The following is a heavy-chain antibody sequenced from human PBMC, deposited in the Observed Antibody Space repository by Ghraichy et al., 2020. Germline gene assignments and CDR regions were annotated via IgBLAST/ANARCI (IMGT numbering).Heavy chain of an antibody. J-gene: IGHJ6*03. V-gene: IGHV3-23*01. CDR2: ISGSGGST. CDR3: AKDSRYSSSWYPRPYYYYMDV. D-gene: IGHD6-13*01. CDR1: GFTFSSYA. Sequence: GESLNISCAASGFTFSSYAMSWVRQAPGKGLEWVSAISGSGGSTYYADSVKGRFTISRDNSKNTLYLQMNSLRAEDTAVYYCAKDSRYSSSWYPRPYYYYMDVWGKGTTVTVSS.